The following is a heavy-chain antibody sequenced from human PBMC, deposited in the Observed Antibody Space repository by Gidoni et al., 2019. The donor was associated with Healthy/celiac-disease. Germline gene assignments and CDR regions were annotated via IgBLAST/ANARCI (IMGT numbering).Heavy chain of an antibody. CDR2: IYYSGST. CDR3: AREPRVCGGDCYYGERADY. V-gene: IGHV4-39*07. Sequence: QLQLQESGPGLVKPSETLSLTCTVSGGSLSSSSYYWGWIRQPPGKGLEWIGSIYYSGSTYYNPSLKSRVTISVDTSKNQFSLKLSSVTAADTAVYYCAREPRVCGGDCYYGERADYWGQGTLVTVSS. D-gene: IGHD2-21*02. J-gene: IGHJ4*02. CDR1: GGSLSSSSYY.